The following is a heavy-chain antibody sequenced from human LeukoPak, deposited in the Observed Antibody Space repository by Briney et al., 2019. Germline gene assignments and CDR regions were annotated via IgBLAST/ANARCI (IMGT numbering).Heavy chain of an antibody. CDR1: GFTFSNYG. V-gene: IGHV3-30*03. D-gene: IGHD2-15*01. CDR3: ARSPIVVRPTYSYYYGMDV. CDR2: VSYDGVNN. J-gene: IGHJ6*02. Sequence: SGMSLRLSCAASGFTFSNYGMNWVRQAPGKGLEWVAVVSYDGVNNYYADSVKGRFTISRDNSRNTLYLQVNSLKAEDTAVYYCARSPIVVRPTYSYYYGMDVWGQGTTVTVSS.